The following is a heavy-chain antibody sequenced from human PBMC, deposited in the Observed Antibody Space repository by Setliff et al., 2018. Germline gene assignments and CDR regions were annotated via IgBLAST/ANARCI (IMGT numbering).Heavy chain of an antibody. J-gene: IGHJ4*02. CDR1: GGSFSGYY. Sequence: PSETLSLTCAVYGGSFSGYYWSWIRQPPGKGLEWIGEINHSGSTNYNPSLKSRVTISVDTSKNQFSLKLSSVTAADTAVYYCASFPVGLVRGVIINYFDYWGQGTLVTVSS. V-gene: IGHV4-34*01. CDR3: ASFPVGLVRGVIINYFDY. D-gene: IGHD3-10*01. CDR2: INHSGST.